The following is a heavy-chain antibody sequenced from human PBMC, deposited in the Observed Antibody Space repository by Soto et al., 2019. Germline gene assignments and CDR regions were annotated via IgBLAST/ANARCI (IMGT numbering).Heavy chain of an antibody. Sequence: EVQLLESGGGLVQPGGSLRLSCMASGFTFSKFAMNWVRQAPGQGLEWVASISENGGSRGGTYYADSVKGRFTISRDNSKNTLLLQMNSLGAEDTAVYYCAKDSNKYSSSLRGRYFDYWGQGIGVTVSS. V-gene: IGHV3-23*01. CDR2: ISENGGSRGGT. D-gene: IGHD4-4*01. CDR3: AKDSNKYSSSLRGRYFDY. J-gene: IGHJ4*02. CDR1: GFTFSKFA.